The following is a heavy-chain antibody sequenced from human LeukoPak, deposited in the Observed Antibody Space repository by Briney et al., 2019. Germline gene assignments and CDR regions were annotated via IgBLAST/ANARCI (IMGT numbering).Heavy chain of an antibody. CDR2: INHSGST. CDR1: GGSFSGYY. V-gene: IGHV4-34*01. CDR3: ASWMVGRGIRRFFQH. Sequence: KPSETLSLTCAVYGGSFSGYYWSWIRQPPGKGLEWIGEINHSGSTDYNPSLKSRVTISVDTSKNQFSLKLSSVTAADTAVYYCASWMVGRGIRRFFQHWGQGTLVTVSS. D-gene: IGHD2-15*01. J-gene: IGHJ1*01.